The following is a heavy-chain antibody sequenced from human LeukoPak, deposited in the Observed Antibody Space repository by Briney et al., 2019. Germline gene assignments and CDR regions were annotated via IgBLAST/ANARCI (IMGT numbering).Heavy chain of an antibody. V-gene: IGHV3-21*01. CDR2: ISSSSSYI. CDR3: ARGQSYYYGMDV. J-gene: IGHJ6*02. CDR1: GFTFSSYS. Sequence: GGSLRLSCAASGFTFSSYSMNWVRQAPGKGLEWVSSISSSSSYIYYADSVKGRFTISRDNANNSLYLQMNSLRAEDTAVYYCARGQSYYYGMDVWGQGTTVTVSS.